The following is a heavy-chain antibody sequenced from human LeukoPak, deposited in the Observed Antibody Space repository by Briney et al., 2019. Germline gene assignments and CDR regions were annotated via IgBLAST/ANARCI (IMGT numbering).Heavy chain of an antibody. CDR2: IIPIFGTA. J-gene: IGHJ4*02. Sequence: KISCKASGGTFSSYAISWVRQAPGQGLEWMGGIIPIFGTANYAQKFQGRVTITADESTSTAYMELSSLRSEDTAVYYCARGGQQQQGADYWGQGTLVTVSS. D-gene: IGHD6-13*01. V-gene: IGHV1-69*01. CDR1: GGTFSSYA. CDR3: ARGGQQQQGADY.